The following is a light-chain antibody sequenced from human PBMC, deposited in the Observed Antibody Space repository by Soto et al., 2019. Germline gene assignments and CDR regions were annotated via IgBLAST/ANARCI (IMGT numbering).Light chain of an antibody. V-gene: IGLV2-14*01. CDR1: NVDVGGYYY. CDR3: AIYTNKTTYV. Sequence: SVLTQPASVCGSPVQSITIYCTGTNVDVGGYYYVSCQEHHPGKDPKLLIVEVSNRPSGLSDRVSGSKSGNTASLGISGLQSEVEADYFCAIYTNKTTYVFRSGTKVTLL. J-gene: IGLJ1*01. CDR2: EVS.